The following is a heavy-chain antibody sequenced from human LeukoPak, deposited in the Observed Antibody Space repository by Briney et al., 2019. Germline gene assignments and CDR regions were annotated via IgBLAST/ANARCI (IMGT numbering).Heavy chain of an antibody. CDR3: TRVSTTDDY. J-gene: IGHJ4*02. V-gene: IGHV3-74*01. CDR1: GFAFSRYW. D-gene: IGHD2/OR15-2a*01. Sequence: PGGSLRLSCAAPGFAFSRYWMHWVRQAPGKGLVWVSRINSDGRSAVYADSVKGRFTISRDNAKNTLYLQMDSLRAEDTAVYYCTRVSTTDDYWGQGTLVTVSS. CDR2: INSDGRSA.